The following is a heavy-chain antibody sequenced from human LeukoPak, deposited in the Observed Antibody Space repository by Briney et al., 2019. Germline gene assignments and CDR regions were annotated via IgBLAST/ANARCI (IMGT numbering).Heavy chain of an antibody. J-gene: IGHJ4*02. V-gene: IGHV3-7*05. CDR1: GFTFSTYW. CDR2: INQDGSAK. D-gene: IGHD5-24*01. CDR3: ARQAEKDAYNRY. Sequence: GGSLRLSCTASGFTFSTYWMTWVRKAPGKGLERVANINQDGSAKNCVDPVKGRFTISRDNAKNALYPQMNSLRAEDTGVYYCARQAEKDAYNRYWGQVTLVTVSS.